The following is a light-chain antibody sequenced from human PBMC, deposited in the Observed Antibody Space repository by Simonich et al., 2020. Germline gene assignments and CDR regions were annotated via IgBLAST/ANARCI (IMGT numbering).Light chain of an antibody. CDR1: QSVLYSSNNKNY. V-gene: IGKV4-1*01. CDR3: QQYYSTPWT. Sequence: DIVMTQSPDSLAVSLGERATINCKSSQSVLYSSNNKNYLAWYQQKPGQHPKLLIYWAATREYGVPYPFRGSGSGTEFTLTISSLQAEDVAVYNCQQYYSTPWTFGQGTKVEIK. CDR2: WAA. J-gene: IGKJ1*01.